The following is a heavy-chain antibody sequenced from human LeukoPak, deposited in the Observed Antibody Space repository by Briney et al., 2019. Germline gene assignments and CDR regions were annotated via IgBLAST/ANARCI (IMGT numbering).Heavy chain of an antibody. D-gene: IGHD3-16*01. J-gene: IGHJ4*02. Sequence: PGRSLRLSCAASGFTFSSHAMHWVRQAPGKGLEWVALISYDGSNKYYADSVKGRFTISRDNSRNTLYLQMNSLRAEDTAVYYCARDRQGGNWGDFDFWGQGTLVTVSS. V-gene: IGHV3-30-3*01. CDR1: GFTFSSHA. CDR3: ARDRQGGNWGDFDF. CDR2: ISYDGSNK.